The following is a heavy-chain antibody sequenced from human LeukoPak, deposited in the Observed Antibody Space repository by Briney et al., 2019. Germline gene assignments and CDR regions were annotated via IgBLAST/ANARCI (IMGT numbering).Heavy chain of an antibody. Sequence: PAETLSLTWAVYGGSFSGYYWSWIGHPPGKGLEWIGEMSHSGSTNYNPSLMSLVTISVDTSKNQFSLKLSSVTAADTAVYYCARGSGSPEGGLLYVYWGQGTLVSVSS. J-gene: IGHJ4*02. CDR2: MSHSGST. CDR3: ARGSGSPEGGLLYVY. D-gene: IGHD3-10*01. V-gene: IGHV4-34*01. CDR1: GGSFSGYY.